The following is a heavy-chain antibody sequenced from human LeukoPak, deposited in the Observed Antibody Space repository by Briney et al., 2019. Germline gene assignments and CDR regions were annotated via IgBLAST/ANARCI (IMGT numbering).Heavy chain of an antibody. CDR3: ARRDTVTTPFDY. J-gene: IGHJ4*02. V-gene: IGHV4-59*08. CDR1: LGSIISYY. CDR2: IYYSGST. Sequence: SETLSLTRTVSLGSIISYYWSWIRPPPGRGLEWVGYIYYSGSTNYNPSLKSRVTISVDTSKNQFSLRLSSVTAADTAVYYCARRDTVTTPFDYGGQGTLVTVSS. D-gene: IGHD4-11*01.